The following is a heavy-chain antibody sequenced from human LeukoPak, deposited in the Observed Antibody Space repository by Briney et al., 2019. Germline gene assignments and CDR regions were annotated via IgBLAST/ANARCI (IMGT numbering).Heavy chain of an antibody. D-gene: IGHD4-17*01. CDR3: ARLKGTDDYGDYEGAFDI. CDR2: IYYSGST. V-gene: IGHV4-59*08. Sequence: SETLSLTCTVSGGSISSYYWSWIRQPPGKGLEWIGYIYYSGSTNYNPSLKSRVTISVDTSKNQFSLKLSSVTAADTAVYYCARLKGTDDYGDYEGAFDIWGQGTMVTVSS. CDR1: GGSISSYY. J-gene: IGHJ3*02.